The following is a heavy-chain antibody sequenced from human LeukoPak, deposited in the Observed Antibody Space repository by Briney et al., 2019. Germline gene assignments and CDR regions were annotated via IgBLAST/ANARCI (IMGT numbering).Heavy chain of an antibody. V-gene: IGHV4-61*02. Sequence: SQTMSLTCTVSGGSISSGSYYWSWIRQPAGKGLEWIGRIYTSGSTNYNPSLKSRVTISVDASKNQFSLKLSSVTAADTAVYYCARKRYNWNDADSGYYMDVWGKGTTVTVSS. CDR2: IYTSGST. J-gene: IGHJ6*03. D-gene: IGHD1-1*01. CDR3: ARKRYNWNDADSGYYMDV. CDR1: GGSISSGSYY.